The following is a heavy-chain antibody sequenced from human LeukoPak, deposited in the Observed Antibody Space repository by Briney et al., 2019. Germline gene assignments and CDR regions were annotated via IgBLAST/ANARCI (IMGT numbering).Heavy chain of an antibody. Sequence: SETLSLTCAVYGGSFSGYYWSWIRQPPGKGLEWIGYIYYSGSTNYNPSLKSRVTISVDTSKNQFSLRLTSVTAADTAVYYCARTTEGGYTYGYFYYYYMDVWGKGTTVTISS. CDR2: IYYSGST. CDR1: GGSFSGYY. CDR3: ARTTEGGYTYGYFYYYYMDV. D-gene: IGHD5-18*01. V-gene: IGHV4-59*01. J-gene: IGHJ6*03.